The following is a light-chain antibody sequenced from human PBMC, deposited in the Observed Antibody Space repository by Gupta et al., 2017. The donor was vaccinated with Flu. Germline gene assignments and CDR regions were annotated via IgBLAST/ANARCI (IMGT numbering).Light chain of an antibody. J-gene: IGLJ2*01. CDR3: CSFGYTRA. CDR2: EVS. V-gene: IGLV2-14*01. Sequence: QSALTQPAPVSGSPGQSITISCTGTNSDVGRYNYVSWYQHHPGKAPKLVIFEVSNRPSGVSNRFSGSKSGNTASLTISGLQPEDEADYYCCSFGYTRAFGGGTKLTVL. CDR1: NSDVGRYNY.